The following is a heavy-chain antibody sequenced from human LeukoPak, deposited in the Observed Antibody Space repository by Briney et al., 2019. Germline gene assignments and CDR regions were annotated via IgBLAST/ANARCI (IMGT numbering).Heavy chain of an antibody. V-gene: IGHV4-34*01. J-gene: IGHJ4*02. CDR1: SRLY. CDR3: AIILRPGPYRSNWYPIDY. Sequence: SRLYCSVVRLPLEKGLEWMGVIKHHQSTNYKPPLQTRVTISVHTSKNQFSLKLISITAADTAVYFCAIILRPGPYRSNWYPIDYWGQGTLVTVS. CDR2: IKHHQST. D-gene: IGHD6-13*01.